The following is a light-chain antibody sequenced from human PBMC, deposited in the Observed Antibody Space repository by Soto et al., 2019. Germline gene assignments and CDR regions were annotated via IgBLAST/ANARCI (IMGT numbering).Light chain of an antibody. V-gene: IGLV2-8*01. CDR3: SSYAGNNIVYV. J-gene: IGLJ1*01. CDR2: EVN. CDR1: SSDIADYDS. Sequence: QSALTQPPSASGSPGQSVTISCTGTSSDIADYDSVSWYQQHPGKAPKLIIYEVNQRPSGVPDRFSGSKSGNTASLTVSGLQAEDEADYYCSSYAGNNIVYVFGTGTKVTVL.